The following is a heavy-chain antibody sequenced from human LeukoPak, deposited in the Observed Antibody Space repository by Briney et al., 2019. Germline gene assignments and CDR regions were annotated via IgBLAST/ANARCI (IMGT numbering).Heavy chain of an antibody. Sequence: SGGSLRLSCAASGFTFSSYAMSWVRQAPGKGLEWVSAISGSGGSTYYADSVKGRFTISRDNAKNSLYLQMNSLRAEDTAVYYCARDLGWYSSSWYDNWGQGTLVTVSS. D-gene: IGHD6-13*01. CDR2: ISGSGGST. V-gene: IGHV3-23*01. J-gene: IGHJ5*02. CDR1: GFTFSSYA. CDR3: ARDLGWYSSSWYDN.